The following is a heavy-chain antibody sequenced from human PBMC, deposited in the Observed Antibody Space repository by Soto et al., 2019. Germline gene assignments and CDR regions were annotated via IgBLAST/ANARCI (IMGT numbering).Heavy chain of an antibody. V-gene: IGHV3-7*01. CDR3: ATREYSSSNARLDY. Sequence: EVQLVESGGGLVQPGGSLRLSCAASGFTFSSYWMSWVRQAPGKGLEWVANIKQDGSEKYYVDSVKGRFTIFRDNAKNSLYLQMNSLRAEDTAVYYCATREYSSSNARLDYWGQGTLVTVSS. CDR2: IKQDGSEK. J-gene: IGHJ4*02. D-gene: IGHD6-6*01. CDR1: GFTFSSYW.